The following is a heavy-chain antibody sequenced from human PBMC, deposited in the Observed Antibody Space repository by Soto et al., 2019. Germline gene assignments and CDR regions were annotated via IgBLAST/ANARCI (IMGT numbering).Heavy chain of an antibody. CDR3: AKEYGSGWPFDY. Sequence: SVKVSCKASGYICTHYGISCVLQAPGQGLEWMAWTSGNNDDTNYAPKLQDRVTLTTDTSTGTAYMELRSLRTEDTAVYYCAKEYGSGWPFDYWGQGTLVTAPQ. D-gene: IGHD6-19*01. V-gene: IGHV1-18*04. J-gene: IGHJ4*02. CDR2: TSGNNDDT. CDR1: GYICTHYG.